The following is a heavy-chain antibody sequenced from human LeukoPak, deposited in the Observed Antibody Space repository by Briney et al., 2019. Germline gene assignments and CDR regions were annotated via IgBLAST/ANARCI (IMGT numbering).Heavy chain of an antibody. J-gene: IGHJ4*02. V-gene: IGHV3-74*03. D-gene: IGHD2-2*02. CDR3: ARQTHYIDY. CDR2: INIDGSTT. CDR1: GFTFSSYT. Sequence: PGGSLRLSCAASGFTFSSYTMNWVRQAPGKGLVWVSRINIDGSTTTYADSVKGRFTISRDNAKNTLSLQMNSLSAEDTAVYYCARQTHYIDYWGQGTLVTVSS.